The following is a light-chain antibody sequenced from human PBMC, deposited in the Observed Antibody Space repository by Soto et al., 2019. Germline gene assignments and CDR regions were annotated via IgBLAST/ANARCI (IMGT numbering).Light chain of an antibody. CDR2: GAS. Sequence: ESVLTLSPATLSLSPGERATLSCRASQSISNYLAWYQQKPGQAPRLLIYGASSRATGIPDRFSGSGSGTDFTLTISRLEPEDFAVYYCQQHGSSPPWTFGQGTKVDIK. J-gene: IGKJ1*01. CDR3: QQHGSSPPWT. V-gene: IGKV3-20*01. CDR1: QSISNY.